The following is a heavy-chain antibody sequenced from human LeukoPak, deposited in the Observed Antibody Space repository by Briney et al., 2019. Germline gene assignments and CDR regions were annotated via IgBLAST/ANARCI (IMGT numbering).Heavy chain of an antibody. CDR3: AGGWLPDKNDF. V-gene: IGHV4-38-2*02. D-gene: IGHD5-24*01. CDR1: GYSISSGYY. CDR2: IYHSGST. J-gene: IGHJ4*02. Sequence: PSETLSLTCTVSGYSISSGYYWGWIRQPPGKGLEWIGSIYHSGSTYYNPSLKSRVTISVDTSKNQFSLKLSSVTAADTAVYYCAGGWLPDKNDFWGQGTLVTVSA.